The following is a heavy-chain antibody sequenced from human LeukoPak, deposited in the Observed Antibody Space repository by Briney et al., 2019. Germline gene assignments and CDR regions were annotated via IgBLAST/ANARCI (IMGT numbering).Heavy chain of an antibody. D-gene: IGHD7-27*01. CDR3: AKDWGRIVDY. Sequence: GASVKVSCKASGGTFSRYAISWVRQAPGQGLEWMGWINPNSGGTNYAQKFQGRVTMTRDTSISTAYMELSRLRSDDTAMYYCAKDWGRIVDYWGQGALLTVSS. CDR2: INPNSGGT. CDR1: GGTFSRYA. V-gene: IGHV1-2*02. J-gene: IGHJ4*02.